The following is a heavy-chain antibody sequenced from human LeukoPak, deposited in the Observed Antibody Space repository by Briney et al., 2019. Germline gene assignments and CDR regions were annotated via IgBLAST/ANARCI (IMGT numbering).Heavy chain of an antibody. CDR1: SGSISSNNHF. CDR3: ARVRRYYYGSGSLFDP. Sequence: SETLSLTCTVSSGSISSNNHFWGWIRQPQGKGLEWIGNIDYSGSTNYNPSLKSRVSISVDTSKKQFSLKLSSVTAADTAVYYCARVRRYYYGSGSLFDPWGQGTLVTVSS. D-gene: IGHD3-10*01. CDR2: IDYSGST. J-gene: IGHJ5*02. V-gene: IGHV4-39*07.